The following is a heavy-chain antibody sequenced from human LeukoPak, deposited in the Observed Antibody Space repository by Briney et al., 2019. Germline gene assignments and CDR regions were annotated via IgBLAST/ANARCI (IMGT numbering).Heavy chain of an antibody. CDR1: GYTFTIYG. D-gene: IGHD3-10*01. J-gene: IGHJ5*02. CDR3: ARSSWFGGRSEWRWFDP. CDR2: ISVYTGNT. V-gene: IGHV1-18*01. Sequence: SVTVSRPASGYTFTIYGISWVRQSPGQGLEWMGWISVYTGNTNYAQNLQGRVTMTTDTSTRKAYMELRSLRSNDTALYYCARSSWFGGRSEWRWFDPWGQGTLVTVSS.